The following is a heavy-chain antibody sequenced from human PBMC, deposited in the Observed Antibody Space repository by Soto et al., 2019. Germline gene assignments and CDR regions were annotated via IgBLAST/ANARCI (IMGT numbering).Heavy chain of an antibody. J-gene: IGHJ4*02. CDR2: TYYRSKWYN. Sequence: QTLSLTCAISGDSVSSNSAAWNWIRQSPSRGLEWLGRTYYRSKWYNDCAVSVKSRITINPDTSKNQFSLQLNSVTPEDTAVYYCAIGMYSSGWYYFDYWGQGTLVTVSS. D-gene: IGHD6-19*01. CDR3: AIGMYSSGWYYFDY. CDR1: GDSVSSNSAA. V-gene: IGHV6-1*01.